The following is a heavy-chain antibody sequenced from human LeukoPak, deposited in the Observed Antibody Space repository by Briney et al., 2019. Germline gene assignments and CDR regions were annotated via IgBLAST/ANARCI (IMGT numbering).Heavy chain of an antibody. D-gene: IGHD5-24*01. V-gene: IGHV3-30-3*01. CDR3: ARDHPMGYFDY. CDR2: ISYDGSNK. CDR1: GFTFSSYA. J-gene: IGHJ4*02. Sequence: GGSLRLSCAASGFTFSSYAMHWVRQAPGKGLEWVAVISYDGSNKYYADSVRGRFTISRDNSKNTLYLQMNSLRAEDTAVYYCARDHPMGYFDYWGQETLVTVSS.